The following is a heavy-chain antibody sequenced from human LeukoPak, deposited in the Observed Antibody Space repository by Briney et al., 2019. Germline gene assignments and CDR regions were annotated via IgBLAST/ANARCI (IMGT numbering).Heavy chain of an antibody. Sequence: GESLKISCKGSGYSFTSYWIGWVRQMPGKGLEWMGIIYPGDSDTRYSPSFQGQVTISADKSISTAYLQWSSLKASDTAMYYCATSHGYSEQGYYYYYYMDVWGKGTTVTVSS. J-gene: IGHJ6*03. V-gene: IGHV5-51*01. CDR1: GYSFTSYW. CDR2: IYPGDSDT. CDR3: ATSHGYSEQGYYYYYYMDV. D-gene: IGHD5-24*01.